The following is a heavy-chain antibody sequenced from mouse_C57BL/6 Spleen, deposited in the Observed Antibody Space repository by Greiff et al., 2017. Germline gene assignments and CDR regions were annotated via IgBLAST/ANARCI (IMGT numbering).Heavy chain of an antibody. CDR2: IYPGSGST. CDR3: ARPLIYYYYDLDY. V-gene: IGHV1-55*01. CDR1: GYTFTSYW. Sequence: QVQLQQPGAELVKPGASVKLSCKASGYTFTSYWITWVKQRPGQGLEWIGDIYPGSGSTNYNEKFKSKATLTVDTSSSPAYMQLSSLTSEDSAVYYCARPLIYYYYDLDYWGQGTTLTVSS. D-gene: IGHD2-4*01. J-gene: IGHJ2*01.